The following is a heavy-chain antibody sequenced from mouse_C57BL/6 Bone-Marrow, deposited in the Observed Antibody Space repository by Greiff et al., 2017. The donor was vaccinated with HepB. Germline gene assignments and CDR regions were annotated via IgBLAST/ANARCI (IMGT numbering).Heavy chain of an antibody. V-gene: IGHV3-6*01. J-gene: IGHJ4*01. CDR3: AREWLLRGDAMDY. CDR2: ISYDGSN. CDR1: GYSITSGYY. Sequence: EVKLEESGPGLVKPSQSLSLTCSVTGYSITSGYYWNWIRQFPGNKLEWMGYISYDGSNNYNPSLKNRISITRDTSKNQFFLKLNSVTTEDTATYYCAREWLLRGDAMDYWGQGTSVTVSS. D-gene: IGHD2-3*01.